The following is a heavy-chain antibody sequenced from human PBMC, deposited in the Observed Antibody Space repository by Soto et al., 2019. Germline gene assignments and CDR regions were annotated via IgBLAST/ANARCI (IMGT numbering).Heavy chain of an antibody. CDR3: ASLGAGEGDY. D-gene: IGHD3-16*01. V-gene: IGHV3-33*01. Sequence: QVQLVESGGGVVQPGRSLRLSCAASGFTFSSYGMHWVRQAPGKGLEWVAVIWYDGSNKYYADSVKGRFTISRDNSKNTLYRQRTSRRAEDTAVYYCASLGAGEGDYWGQGTLVTVSS. J-gene: IGHJ4*02. CDR1: GFTFSSYG. CDR2: IWYDGSNK.